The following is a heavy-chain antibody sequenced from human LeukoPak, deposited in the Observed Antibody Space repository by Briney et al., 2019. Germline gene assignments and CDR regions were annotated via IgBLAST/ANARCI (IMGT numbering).Heavy chain of an antibody. D-gene: IGHD3-3*01. CDR3: AREPPGPYDFWSGYPLDV. Sequence: SVKVSCKASGGTFSSYAISWVRQAPGQGLEWMGGIIPIFGTANYAQKFQGRVTITADESTRTAYMELSSLRSEDTAVYYCAREPPGPYDFWSGYPLDVWGKGTTVTVSS. V-gene: IGHV1-69*01. J-gene: IGHJ6*04. CDR1: GGTFSSYA. CDR2: IIPIFGTA.